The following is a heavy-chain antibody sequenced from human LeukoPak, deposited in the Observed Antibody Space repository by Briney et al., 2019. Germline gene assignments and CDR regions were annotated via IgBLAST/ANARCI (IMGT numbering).Heavy chain of an antibody. CDR3: ARHSGYDILTGYYPWYFDY. CDR2: MHHSGST. CDR1: GYSISSGYY. Sequence: SETLSLTCAVSGYSISSGYYWGWIRQPPGKGLEWIGSMHHSGSTDYNPSLKRRVTISVDTSNNQFSLKLRSVTAADTAVYYCARHSGYDILTGYYPWYFDYWGQGTLVTVSS. J-gene: IGHJ4*02. V-gene: IGHV4-38-2*01. D-gene: IGHD3-9*01.